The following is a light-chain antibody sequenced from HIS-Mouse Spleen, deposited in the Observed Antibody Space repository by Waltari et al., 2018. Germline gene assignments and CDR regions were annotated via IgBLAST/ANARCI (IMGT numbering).Light chain of an antibody. J-gene: IGLJ2*01. V-gene: IGLV2-23*03. Sequence: QSALTQPASVSGSPGQSITISCTGTSRCVGSYNLVSWYQQHPGKAPKHMIYEGSKRPSGVSNRFSGSKSGNTASLTISGLQAEDEADYYCCSYAGSSTFVVFGGGTKLTVL. CDR3: CSYAGSSTFVV. CDR1: SRCVGSYNL. CDR2: EGS.